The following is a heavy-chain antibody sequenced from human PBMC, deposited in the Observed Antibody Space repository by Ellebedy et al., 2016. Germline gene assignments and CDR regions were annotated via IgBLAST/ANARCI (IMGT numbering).Heavy chain of an antibody. CDR1: GGSISSYY. J-gene: IGHJ6*02. CDR2: IYYSGST. Sequence: SETLSLTCTVSGGSISSYYWSWIRQPPGKGLEWIGYIYYSGSTNYNPSLKSRVTISVDTSKNQFSLKLRSVTAADTAVYYCARERRDFGAYGMDVWGQGTTVTVSS. D-gene: IGHD3-3*01. V-gene: IGHV4-59*01. CDR3: ARERRDFGAYGMDV.